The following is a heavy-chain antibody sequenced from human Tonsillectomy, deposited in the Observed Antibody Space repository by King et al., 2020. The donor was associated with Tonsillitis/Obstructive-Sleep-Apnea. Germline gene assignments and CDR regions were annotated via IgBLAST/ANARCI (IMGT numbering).Heavy chain of an antibody. D-gene: IGHD2-15*01. Sequence: VQLVESGGGLVKPGGSLRLSCAASGFTFTNAWMSWVRQAPGKGLEWLGRIKSKTDGGTTDYPAPVKGRFTISRDDSKNTLYLQMNSLKTEDTAVYYCTTEWGHGSRDFDYWGQGTLVTVSS. V-gene: IGHV3-15*01. J-gene: IGHJ4*02. CDR2: IKSKTDGGTT. CDR3: TTEWGHGSRDFDY. CDR1: GFTFTNAW.